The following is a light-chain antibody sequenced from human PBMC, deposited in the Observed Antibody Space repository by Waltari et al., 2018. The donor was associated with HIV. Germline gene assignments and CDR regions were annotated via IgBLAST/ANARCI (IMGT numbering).Light chain of an antibody. CDR3: QQYYSTPRT. CDR1: QSDLYSSNNKNY. J-gene: IGKJ2*01. CDR2: WAS. Sequence: DIVMTQSPDSLAVSLGERATINFKSSQSDLYSSNNKNYLAWYQQKPGQPPKLLIFWASTRESVVPDRFSGSGSGTESTLTSSSQQAEDVTVYYCQQYYSTPRTFGQGTKLEIK. V-gene: IGKV4-1*01.